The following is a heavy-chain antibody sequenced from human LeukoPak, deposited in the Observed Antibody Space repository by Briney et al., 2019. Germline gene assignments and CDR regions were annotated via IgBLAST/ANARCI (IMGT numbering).Heavy chain of an antibody. V-gene: IGHV3-53*01. CDR1: GFTVSSNY. CDR2: IYSGGST. J-gene: IGHJ3*02. Sequence: HPGGSLRLSCAASGFTVSSNYMSWVRQAPGKGLEWVSVIYSGGSTYYADSVKGRFTISRDNSKNTLYLQMNSLRAEDTAVCYCARVRDGYNFAFDIWGQGTMVTVSS. CDR3: ARVRDGYNFAFDI. D-gene: IGHD5-24*01.